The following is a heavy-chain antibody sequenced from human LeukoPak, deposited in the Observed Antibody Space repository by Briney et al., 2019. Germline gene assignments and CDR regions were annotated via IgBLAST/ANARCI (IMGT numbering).Heavy chain of an antibody. Sequence: PGGSLRLSCAATGFTFSSYAMHWVRQAPGKGLEWVANIKDDGREQYYADSVKGRFTISRDNGKNSLYLQMTGLRADEDTAVYYCASVRFRGLDPWGQGTRVTVSS. D-gene: IGHD3-10*01. CDR2: IKDDGREQ. J-gene: IGHJ5*02. CDR1: GFTFSSYA. CDR3: ASVRFRGLDP. V-gene: IGHV3-7*02.